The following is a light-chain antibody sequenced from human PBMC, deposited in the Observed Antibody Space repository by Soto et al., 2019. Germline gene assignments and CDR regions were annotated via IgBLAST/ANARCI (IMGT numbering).Light chain of an antibody. CDR1: SSDVGGYKY. CDR2: EVS. Sequence: QSVLTQPASVSGSPGQSITISCTGTSSDVGGYKYVSWYQQHPGKAPKLIIYEVSNRPSGVPNRFSGSKSGNTASLTISGLQAEDEADYYCSSYTSSSTQVFGTGTKVTVL. J-gene: IGLJ1*01. V-gene: IGLV2-14*01. CDR3: SSYTSSSTQV.